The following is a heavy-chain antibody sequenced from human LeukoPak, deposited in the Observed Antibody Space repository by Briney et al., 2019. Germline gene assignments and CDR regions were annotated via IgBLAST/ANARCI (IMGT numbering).Heavy chain of an antibody. CDR2: ISGSGGST. Sequence: PGGSLRLSCAASGFTFSSYAMSWVRQAPGKGLEWVSAISGSGGSTYYADSVKGRFTISRDNSKNTLYLQMNSLRAEDTAVYYCAKSGGYSYGYKYYFDYWGQGTLVTVSS. J-gene: IGHJ4*02. CDR1: GFTFSSYA. CDR3: AKSGGYSYGYKYYFDY. V-gene: IGHV3-23*01. D-gene: IGHD5-18*01.